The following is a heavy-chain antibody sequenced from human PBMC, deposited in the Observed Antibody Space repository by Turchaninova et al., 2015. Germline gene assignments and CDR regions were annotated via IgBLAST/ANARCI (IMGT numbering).Heavy chain of an antibody. CDR3: AVWAFDV. CDR1: GFTFSRYW. D-gene: IGHD3-16*01. V-gene: IGHV3-7*01. J-gene: IGHJ3*01. Sequence: EVQLVESGGGLVQPGGSLRLSCAASGFTFSRYWIGWVRQGPGKGLGWVANIKLDGSEKYYVDSVKGRFTISRDNAKNSLYLQMDSLRAEDTAVYYCAVWAFDVWGQGTMVTVSS. CDR2: IKLDGSEK.